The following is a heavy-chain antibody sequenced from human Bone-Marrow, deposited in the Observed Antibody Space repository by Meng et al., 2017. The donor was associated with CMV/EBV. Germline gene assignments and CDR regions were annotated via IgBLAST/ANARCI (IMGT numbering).Heavy chain of an antibody. J-gene: IGHJ3*02. CDR1: GGTFSSYT. Sequence: ASVKVSCKASGGTFSSYTISWVRQAPGQGLEWMGWMNPDNGDTGYAQKFQGRVTMTRNTSISTAYMELSSLRSEDTAVYYCARAVGYCSSTSCPPGDIWGQGTMVTVSS. CDR3: ARAVGYCSSTSCPPGDI. V-gene: IGHV1-8*02. D-gene: IGHD2-2*01. CDR2: MNPDNGDT.